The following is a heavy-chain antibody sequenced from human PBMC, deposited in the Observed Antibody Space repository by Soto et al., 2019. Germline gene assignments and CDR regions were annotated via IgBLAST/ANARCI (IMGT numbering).Heavy chain of an antibody. CDR1: GFTFISYG. CDR2: ISYDGSNK. CDR3: AKDLRELLRGIDY. Sequence: PGGSLRLSCAASGFTFISYGMHWVRQAPGKGLEWVAVISYDGSNKYYADSVKGRFTISRDNSKNTLYLQMNSLRAEDTAVYYCAKDLRELLRGIDYWGQGTLVTVSS. J-gene: IGHJ4*02. D-gene: IGHD1-26*01. V-gene: IGHV3-30*18.